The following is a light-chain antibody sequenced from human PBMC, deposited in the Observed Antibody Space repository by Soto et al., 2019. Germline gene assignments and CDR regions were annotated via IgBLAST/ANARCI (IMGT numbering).Light chain of an antibody. J-gene: IGLJ1*01. CDR1: SSDAGSNNR. CDR3: SSYTTSNPYV. V-gene: IGLV2-18*02. CDR2: DVS. Sequence: QSALTQPPSVSGSPGQSVAISCTGTSSDAGSNNRVSWYQQHPGSPPKLIIYDVSNRPSGIPDRFSGSKSANTASLTISGLQTEDESDYYCSSYTTSNPYVFGTGTKLTLL.